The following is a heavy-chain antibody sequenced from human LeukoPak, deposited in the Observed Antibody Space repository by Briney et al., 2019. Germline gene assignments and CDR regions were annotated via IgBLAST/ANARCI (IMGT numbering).Heavy chain of an antibody. CDR3: ARGLDSYYDFWSGQTDAFDT. V-gene: IGHV4-34*01. D-gene: IGHD3-3*01. J-gene: IGHJ3*02. CDR1: GGSFSGYY. Sequence: SETLSLTCAVYGGSFSGYYWSWIRQPPGKGLEWIGDINHSGSTNYNPSLKSRVTISVDTSKNQFPLKLSSVTAADTAVYYCARGLDSYYDFWSGQTDAFDTWGQGTMVTVSS. CDR2: INHSGST.